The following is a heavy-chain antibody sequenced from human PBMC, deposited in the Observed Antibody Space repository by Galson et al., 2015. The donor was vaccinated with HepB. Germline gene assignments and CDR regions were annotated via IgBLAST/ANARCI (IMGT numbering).Heavy chain of an antibody. V-gene: IGHV1-18*01. CDR1: GYSFTSYP. J-gene: IGHJ4*02. Sequence: SVKVSCKASGYSFTSYPFSWVRQAPGQGLKWMGWISTYNGDTNYGKKFQGRVPMTTDTSTSTAYMELRSLRSDDAAVYYCARVVRAGAPGAPYFDYWGQGTLVTVSS. CDR3: ARVVRAGAPGAPYFDY. D-gene: IGHD6-13*01. CDR2: ISTYNGDT.